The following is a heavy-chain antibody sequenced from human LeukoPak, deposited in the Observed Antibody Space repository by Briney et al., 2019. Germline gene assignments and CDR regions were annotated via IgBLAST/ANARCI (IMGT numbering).Heavy chain of an antibody. CDR3: ARERITMIVVARDDAFDI. CDR2: IYHSGST. CDR1: GGSISSSSW. V-gene: IGHV4-4*02. J-gene: IGHJ3*02. Sequence: PSETLSLTCAVSGGSISSSSWWSWVRRPPGKGLEWIGEIYHSGSTNYNPSLKSRVTISVDKSKNQFSLKLSSATAADTAVYYCARERITMIVVARDDAFDIWGQGTMVTVSS. D-gene: IGHD3-22*01.